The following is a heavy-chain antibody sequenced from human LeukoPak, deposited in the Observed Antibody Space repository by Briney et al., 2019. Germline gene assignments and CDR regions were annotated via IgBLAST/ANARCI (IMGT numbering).Heavy chain of an antibody. V-gene: IGHV3-30*02. CDR1: GFTFSSYG. Sequence: GSLRLSCAASGFTFSSYGMHWVRQAPGKGLEWVAFIRYDGSNKYYADSVKGRFAISRDNSKNTLYLQMNSLRAEVTAVYYCAKDREIRIAVAGTDFDYWGQGTLVTVSS. CDR2: IRYDGSNK. J-gene: IGHJ4*02. D-gene: IGHD6-19*01. CDR3: AKDREIRIAVAGTDFDY.